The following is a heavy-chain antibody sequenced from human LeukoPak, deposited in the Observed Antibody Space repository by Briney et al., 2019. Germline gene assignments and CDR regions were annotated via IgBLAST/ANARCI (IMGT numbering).Heavy chain of an antibody. D-gene: IGHD2-2*02. CDR1: GYTFTGFY. CDR3: ARGECSTTSCYTDFDY. V-gene: IGHV1-46*01. CDR2: INPSGDYT. J-gene: IGHJ4*02. Sequence: ASVKVSCKTSGYTFTGFYIHWVRQAPGQGLEWMGIINPSGDYTNYAQKFQGRVTMIGDTSTSTVFMELSSPRSEDTAVYYCARGECSTTSCYTDFDYWGQGTLVTVSS.